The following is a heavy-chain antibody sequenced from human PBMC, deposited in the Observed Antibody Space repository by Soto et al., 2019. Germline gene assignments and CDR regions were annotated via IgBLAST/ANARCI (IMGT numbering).Heavy chain of an antibody. D-gene: IGHD3-22*01. CDR1: AFTFSTYW. CDR3: AREVGHYYDSSGLNWFDP. J-gene: IGHJ5*02. CDR2: IKQDGSEK. Sequence: PGGSLRLSCAASAFTFSTYWMSWVRQAPGKGLEWVANIKQDGSEKFYADSVKGRFTISRDNAKNSLYLQMNSLRAEDTAVYYCAREVGHYYDSSGLNWFDPWGQGTLVTVSS. V-gene: IGHV3-7*01.